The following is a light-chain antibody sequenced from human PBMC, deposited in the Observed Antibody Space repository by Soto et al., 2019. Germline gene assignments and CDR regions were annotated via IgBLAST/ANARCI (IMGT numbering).Light chain of an antibody. CDR2: GAS. CDR1: QSVSSSY. J-gene: IGKJ1*01. V-gene: IGKV3-20*01. Sequence: EIVLTQSPGTLSLSPGERATLSCRASQSVSSSYLAWYQQKPGQAPRLLIYGASSRATGIPDRFSGSGSGTDFTLTISSLEPEDCAVYYCQQYGSPPLTFGQGTKVEIK. CDR3: QQYGSPPLT.